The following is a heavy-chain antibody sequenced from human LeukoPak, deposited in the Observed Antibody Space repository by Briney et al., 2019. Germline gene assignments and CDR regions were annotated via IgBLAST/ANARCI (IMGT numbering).Heavy chain of an antibody. CDR2: INHSGSS. CDR3: APRGDIEHSYVYGKWFDP. J-gene: IGHJ5*02. V-gene: IGHV4-34*01. D-gene: IGHD5-18*01. Sequence: SETLSLTCAVYGGSFSAYYWTWIRQPPGRGLEWIGEINHSGSSNYNSSLRSRVTISVDTSYKQFSLRLSSVTAADTAVYYCAPRGDIEHSYVYGKWFDPWGQGTRVTVSS. CDR1: GGSFSAYY.